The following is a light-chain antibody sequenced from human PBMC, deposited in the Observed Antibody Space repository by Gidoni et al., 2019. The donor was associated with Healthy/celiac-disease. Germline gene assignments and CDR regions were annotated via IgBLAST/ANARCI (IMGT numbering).Light chain of an antibody. CDR2: DAS. J-gene: IGKJ1*01. CDR3: QQYNSYSPT. Sequence: DIQMTQSPSTLSASVGDRVTITCRASQSISSWLAWYQQKPGKAPKLLIYDASSLESGVPSRFSGSGSGTEFTLTISSLQPDDFATYYCQQYNSYSPTFGHXTKVGIK. V-gene: IGKV1-5*01. CDR1: QSISSW.